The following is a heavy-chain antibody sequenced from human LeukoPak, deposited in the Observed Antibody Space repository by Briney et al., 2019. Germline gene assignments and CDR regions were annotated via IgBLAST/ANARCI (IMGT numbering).Heavy chain of an antibody. D-gene: IGHD3-22*01. CDR3: ARARNDYDTSSFSALDY. CDR2: ISSSSSYI. J-gene: IGHJ4*02. CDR1: GFTFSSYS. Sequence: GGSLRLSCAASGFTFSSYSMNWVRQAPGKGLEWVSSISSSSSYIYYADSVKGRFTISRDNAKNLLYLQMNSLRAEDTAVYYCARARNDYDTSSFSALDYWGQGTLVTVSS. V-gene: IGHV3-21*01.